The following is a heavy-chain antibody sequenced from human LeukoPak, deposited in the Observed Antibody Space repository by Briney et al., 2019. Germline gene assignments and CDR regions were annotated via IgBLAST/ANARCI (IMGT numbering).Heavy chain of an antibody. V-gene: IGHV4-59*11. D-gene: IGHD1-26*01. Sequence: KSSETLSLTCTVSGGSISSHYWSWVRQTPGKGLEWIGYIYYSGSTNYNPSLKSRVTISVDTSKNQFSLKLSSVTAADTAVYYCARDTYSGSYSVGGAFDIWGQGTMVTVSS. CDR3: ARDTYSGSYSVGGAFDI. CDR2: IYYSGST. CDR1: GGSISSHY. J-gene: IGHJ3*02.